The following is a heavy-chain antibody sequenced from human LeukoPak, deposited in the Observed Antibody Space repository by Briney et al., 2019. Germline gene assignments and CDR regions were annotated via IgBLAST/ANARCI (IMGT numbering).Heavy chain of an antibody. V-gene: IGHV3-23*01. CDR2: ISSSSSYI. CDR1: GFTFSSYA. CDR3: TTWVGAHFDF. Sequence: GGSLRLSCAASGFTFSSYAMSWVRQAPGKGLEWVSSISSSSSYIYYADSVMGRFTISRDNSKNTLYLQMNSLRVEDTAVYFCTTWVGAHFDFWGQGTLVTVSS. J-gene: IGHJ4*02. D-gene: IGHD1-26*01.